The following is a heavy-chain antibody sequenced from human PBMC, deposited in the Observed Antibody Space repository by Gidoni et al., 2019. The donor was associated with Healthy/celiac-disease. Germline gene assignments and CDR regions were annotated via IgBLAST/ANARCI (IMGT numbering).Heavy chain of an antibody. CDR3: ARAGFWSGYYYYYYYGMDV. V-gene: IGHV4-59*01. CDR1: GGSISSSY. CDR2: IYYSGST. Sequence: QVQLQESGPGLVKPSETLSLTCTVPGGSISSSYWSWIRQPPGKGLEWIGYIYYSGSTNYNPSLKSRVTISVDTSKNQFSLKLSSVTAADTAVYYCARAGFWSGYYYYYYYGMDVWGQGTTVTVSS. D-gene: IGHD3-3*01. J-gene: IGHJ6*02.